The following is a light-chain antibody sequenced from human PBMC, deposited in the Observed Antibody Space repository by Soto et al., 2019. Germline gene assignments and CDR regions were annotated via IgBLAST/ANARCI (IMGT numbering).Light chain of an antibody. CDR2: RSS. Sequence: ESVLTQSPSSLSLSPGESATLSCRASQSLSSSYFAWYQQKAGQPPRLLMFRSSDRAAGVPDRFSGSASGTEFTLTISSLEPEDFAVYYCQQYGTKVSFGPGTKVDI. J-gene: IGKJ3*01. V-gene: IGKV3-20*01. CDR3: QQYGTKVS. CDR1: QSLSSSY.